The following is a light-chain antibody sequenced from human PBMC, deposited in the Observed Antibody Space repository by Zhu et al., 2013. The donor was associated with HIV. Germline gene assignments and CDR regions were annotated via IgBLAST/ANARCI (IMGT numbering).Light chain of an antibody. J-gene: IGLJ2*01. CDR1: TSNFEKNY. CDR2: ENN. CDR3: AAWDDTLSGVV. Sequence: QSVLTQPPSVSAAPGQKVTISCSGYTSNFEKNYVSWYQQLPGTAPKLLIYENNKRPSGITDRFSGSKSGTSASLVISGLQSEDEADYFCAAWDDTLSGVVFGGGTKLTVL. V-gene: IGLV1-51*01.